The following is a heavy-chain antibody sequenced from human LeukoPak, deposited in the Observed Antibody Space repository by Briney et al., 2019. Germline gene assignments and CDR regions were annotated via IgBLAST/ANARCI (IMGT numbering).Heavy chain of an antibody. CDR1: GGSFSGYY. Sequence: PSETLSLTCAVYGGSFSGYYWSWIRQPPGKGLEWIGEINHSGSTNYNPSLKSRVTISVDTSKNQFSLKLSSLTAADTAVYYCARGGIVLMVYGGRGYFGYWGQGTLVTVSS. CDR3: ARGGIVLMVYGGRGYFGY. CDR2: INHSGST. D-gene: IGHD2-8*01. V-gene: IGHV4-34*01. J-gene: IGHJ4*02.